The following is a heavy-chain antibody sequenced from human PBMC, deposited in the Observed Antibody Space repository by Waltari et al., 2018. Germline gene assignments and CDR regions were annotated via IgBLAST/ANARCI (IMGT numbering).Heavy chain of an antibody. J-gene: IGHJ4*02. CDR3: ARDRGRGIYLDS. CDR1: GDSMSSTDW. Sequence: QLQLQESGPGLVKPSGTLSLTCAVSGDSMSSTDWWSWVRQYPGKGLQWIGRVQRMGRTNYNPPFASRVTISVDTATNQFSLKVTSATAADTAVYFCARDRGRGIYLDSWGQGTLVTVSP. CDR2: VQRMGRT. D-gene: IGHD2-15*01. V-gene: IGHV4-4*02.